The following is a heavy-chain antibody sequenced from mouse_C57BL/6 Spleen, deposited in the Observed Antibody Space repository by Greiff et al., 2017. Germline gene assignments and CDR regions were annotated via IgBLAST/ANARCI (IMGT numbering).Heavy chain of an antibody. D-gene: IGHD1-1*02. CDR2: IYPGDGDT. Sequence: QVQLKQSGPELVKPGASVKISCKASGYAFSSSWMNWVKQRPGKGLEWIGRIYPGDGDTNYNGKFKGKATLTADKSSSTAYMQLSSLTSEDSAVYFCASEGYGGLYYFDYWGQGTTLTVSS. J-gene: IGHJ2*01. CDR3: ASEGYGGLYYFDY. CDR1: GYAFSSSW. V-gene: IGHV1-82*01.